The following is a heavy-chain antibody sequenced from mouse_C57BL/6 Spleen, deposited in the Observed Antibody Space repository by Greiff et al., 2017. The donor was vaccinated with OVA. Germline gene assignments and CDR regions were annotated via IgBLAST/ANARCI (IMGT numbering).Heavy chain of an antibody. Sequence: VQLQQSGPELVKPGASVKISCKASGYSFTAYNMNWVKQSNGKSLEWIGVINPNYGTTSYNQKFKGKATSTVDQSSSTAYMQLNSLTSEDSAVYYCAVTTVVPHWYFDVWGTGTTVTVSS. J-gene: IGHJ1*03. CDR3: AVTTVVPHWYFDV. CDR1: GYSFTAYN. D-gene: IGHD1-1*01. V-gene: IGHV1-39*01. CDR2: INPNYGTT.